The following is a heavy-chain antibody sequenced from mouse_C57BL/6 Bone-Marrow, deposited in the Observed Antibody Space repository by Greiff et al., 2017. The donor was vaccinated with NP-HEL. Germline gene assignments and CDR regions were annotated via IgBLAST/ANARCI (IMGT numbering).Heavy chain of an antibody. CDR1: GFNIKDDY. CDR3: TILFITTVVANFDD. J-gene: IGHJ2*01. V-gene: IGHV14-4*01. CDR2: IDPENGDT. Sequence: EVQLQQSGAELVRPGASVKLSCTASGFNIKDDYMHWVKQRPEQGLAWIGWIDPENGDTESASKFQGKATITADTSSNTAYLQLSSLTSDDTAVYYCTILFITTVVANFDDWGQGTTLTVSS. D-gene: IGHD1-1*01.